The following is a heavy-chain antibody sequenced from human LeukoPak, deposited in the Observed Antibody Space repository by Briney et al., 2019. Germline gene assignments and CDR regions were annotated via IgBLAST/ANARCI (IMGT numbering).Heavy chain of an antibody. CDR3: AKDPRAQLWFEDYFDY. Sequence: PGGSLRLSCAASGFTFSDYSMDWVRQAPGKGLEWVSAISGSGGSTYYADSVKGRFTISRDNSKNTLYLQMNSLRAEDTAVYYCAKDPRAQLWFEDYFDYWGQGTLVTVSS. V-gene: IGHV3-23*01. D-gene: IGHD5-18*01. CDR1: GFTFSDYS. J-gene: IGHJ4*02. CDR2: ISGSGGST.